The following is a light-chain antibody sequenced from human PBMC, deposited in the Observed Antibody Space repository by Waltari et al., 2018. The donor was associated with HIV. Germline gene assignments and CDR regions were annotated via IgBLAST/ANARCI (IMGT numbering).Light chain of an antibody. Sequence: TVVTQDPPFSVSLTGTVKLTCDLSLASVPPSYSTLWYQQTPGQAPRTLIYSTNTRSSGVPERFSGSILGNKAALTITGAQADDESDYYCVLYMGSGSCMFGGGTKLTVL. J-gene: IGLJ3*02. CDR1: LASVPPSYS. CDR2: STN. CDR3: VLYMGSGSCM. V-gene: IGLV8-61*01.